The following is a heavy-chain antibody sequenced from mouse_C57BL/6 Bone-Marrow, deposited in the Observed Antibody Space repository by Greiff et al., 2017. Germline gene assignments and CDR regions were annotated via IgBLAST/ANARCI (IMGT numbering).Heavy chain of an antibody. Sequence: QVQLQQPGAELVKPGASVKLSCKASGYTFTSYWMQWVKQRPGQGLEWIGEIDPSDSYTNYNQKFKGKATLTVDTSSSTAYMQLSSLTSEDSAVYYCARWGYPWFAYWGQGTLVTASA. CDR3: ARWGYPWFAY. J-gene: IGHJ3*01. CDR2: IDPSDSYT. CDR1: GYTFTSYW. V-gene: IGHV1-50*01.